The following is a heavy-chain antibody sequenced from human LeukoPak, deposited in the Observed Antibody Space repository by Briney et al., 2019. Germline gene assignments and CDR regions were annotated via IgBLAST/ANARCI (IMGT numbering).Heavy chain of an antibody. CDR3: ATPYSGGYHGLDI. Sequence: SQTLSLTCTVSGGSIGSGDYYWSWIRQPPGKGLEWIGYIYYSGSTYYNPSLRSRVTISVDTSRNQFSLKLSSVTAADTAVYYCATPYSGGYHGLDIWGQGTMITVSS. CDR1: GGSIGSGDYY. V-gene: IGHV4-30-4*08. D-gene: IGHD1-26*01. CDR2: IYYSGST. J-gene: IGHJ3*02.